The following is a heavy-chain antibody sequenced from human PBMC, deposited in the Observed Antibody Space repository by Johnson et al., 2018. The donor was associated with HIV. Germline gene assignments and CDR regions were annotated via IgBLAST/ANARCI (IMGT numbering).Heavy chain of an antibody. V-gene: IGHV3-9*01. Sequence: VLLVESGGGLVQPGRSLRLSCAASGFTFDDYAMHWVRQAPGKGLEWVSGISWNSGSIGYADSVKGRFTISRDNAKNSLYLQMNSLRAEDTAVYYCARDGPATGLGPDAFDIWGQGTMVTVSS. CDR2: ISWNSGSI. CDR1: GFTFDDYA. J-gene: IGHJ3*02. CDR3: ARDGPATGLGPDAFDI. D-gene: IGHD6-19*01.